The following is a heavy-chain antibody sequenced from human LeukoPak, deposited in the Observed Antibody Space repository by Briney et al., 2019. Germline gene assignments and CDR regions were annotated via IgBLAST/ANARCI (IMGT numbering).Heavy chain of an antibody. J-gene: IGHJ5*02. CDR3: ARMVVRGRGNWFDP. Sequence: SETLSLTCTVSGGSVSSGSYYWSWIRQPPGKGLEWIGSIYYSGSTYYNPSLKGRVTISVDTSKNQFSLKLSSVTATDTAVYYCARMVVRGRGNWFDPWGQGTLVTVSS. D-gene: IGHD2-15*01. CDR2: IYYSGST. V-gene: IGHV4-39*01. CDR1: GGSVSSGSYY.